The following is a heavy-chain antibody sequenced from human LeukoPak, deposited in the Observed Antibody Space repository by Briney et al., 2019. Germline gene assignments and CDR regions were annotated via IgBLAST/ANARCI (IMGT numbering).Heavy chain of an antibody. Sequence: SETLSLTCAVYGGSFSGYYWSWIRQPPGKGLEWIGYIYYSGSTNYNPSLKSRVTISADTSKNQFSLKLSSVTAADTAMYYCASSRSGWYNPEYIQHWGQGTLVTVSS. J-gene: IGHJ1*01. CDR1: GGSFSGYY. V-gene: IGHV4-59*01. D-gene: IGHD6-19*01. CDR3: ASSRSGWYNPEYIQH. CDR2: IYYSGST.